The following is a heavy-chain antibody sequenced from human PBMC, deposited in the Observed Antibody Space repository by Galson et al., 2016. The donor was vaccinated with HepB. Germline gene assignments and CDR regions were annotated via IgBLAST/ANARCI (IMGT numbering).Heavy chain of an antibody. V-gene: IGHV3-23*01. CDR3: AKDIASWYYYGMDV. CDR2: ISDSGGST. CDR1: GFTFSSYS. D-gene: IGHD2-2*01. J-gene: IGHJ6*02. Sequence: SLRLSCAASGFTFSSYSMNWVRQAPGKGLEWVSYISDSGGSTYYADSVKGRFTISRDNSKNTLYLQMNSLRAEDTAVYYCAKDIASWYYYGMDVWGQGTTVTVSS.